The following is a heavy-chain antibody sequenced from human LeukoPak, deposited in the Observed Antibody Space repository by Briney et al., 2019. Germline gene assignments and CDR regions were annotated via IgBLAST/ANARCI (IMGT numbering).Heavy chain of an antibody. J-gene: IGHJ4*02. V-gene: IGHV3-23*01. Sequence: GGSLRLSCAASGFTFSSYAMSWVRQAPGKGLEWVSAISGSGGSTYYADSVKGRFTISRDNSKNTLYLQMNSLRAEDTAVYYCANSYCSSTSCYLYYFDYWGQGTLVTVS. D-gene: IGHD2-2*01. CDR3: ANSYCSSTSCYLYYFDY. CDR2: ISGSGGST. CDR1: GFTFSSYA.